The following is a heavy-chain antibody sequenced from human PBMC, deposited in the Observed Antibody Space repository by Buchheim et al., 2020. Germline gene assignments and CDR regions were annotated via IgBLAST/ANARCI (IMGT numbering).Heavy chain of an antibody. Sequence: QVQLQESGPGLVKPSGTLSLTCAVSGGSISSSNWWSWVRQPPGKGLEWIGEIYHSGSTNYNPSIKSPVTISVAQSKNQFSLKLSSVTAADTAVYYCARAGDSSGPYYYYGMDVWGQGTT. J-gene: IGHJ6*02. D-gene: IGHD6-19*01. V-gene: IGHV4-4*02. CDR1: GGSISSSNW. CDR2: IYHSGST. CDR3: ARAGDSSGPYYYYGMDV.